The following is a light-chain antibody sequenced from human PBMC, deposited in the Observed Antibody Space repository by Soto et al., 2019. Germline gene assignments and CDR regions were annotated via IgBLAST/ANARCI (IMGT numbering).Light chain of an antibody. CDR3: SSYTSRSTLVV. J-gene: IGLJ2*01. V-gene: IGLV2-14*01. Sequence: QSALTQPASVSGSPGQSITISCTGTSSDVDGYNYVSWYQQHPGKPPKLMIYDVNNRPSGVSNRFSGSKSGNTASLTISGLQAEDEADYYCSSYTSRSTLVVFGGGTQLTVL. CDR1: SSDVDGYNY. CDR2: DVN.